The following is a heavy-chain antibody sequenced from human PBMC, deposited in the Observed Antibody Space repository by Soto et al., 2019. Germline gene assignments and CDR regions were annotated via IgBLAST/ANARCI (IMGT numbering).Heavy chain of an antibody. Sequence: QVQLQESGPGLVKPSQTLSLTCTVSGGSISSGGYYWSWIRQHPGKGLEWIGYIYYSGSTYYNPSLKSRVTLSVDTSKNQFSLKRSSVTAADTAVYYCARGYCSGGSCYVIPSDVWGKGTTVTVSS. CDR1: GGSISSGGYY. CDR2: IYYSGST. V-gene: IGHV4-31*03. D-gene: IGHD2-15*01. CDR3: ARGYCSGGSCYVIPSDV. J-gene: IGHJ6*04.